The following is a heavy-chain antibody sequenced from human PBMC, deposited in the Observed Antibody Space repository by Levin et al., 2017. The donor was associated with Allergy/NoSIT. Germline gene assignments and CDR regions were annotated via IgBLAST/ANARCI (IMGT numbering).Heavy chain of an antibody. D-gene: IGHD3-10*01. V-gene: IGHV3-49*03. Sequence: GGSLRLSCTASGFTFGDYAMSWFRQAPGKGLEWVGFIRSKAYGGTTEYAASVKGRFTISRDDSKSIAYLQMNSLKTEDTAVYYCTFYGSGGVYFDYWGQGTLVTVSS. CDR3: TFYGSGGVYFDY. CDR1: GFTFGDYA. J-gene: IGHJ4*02. CDR2: IRSKAYGGTT.